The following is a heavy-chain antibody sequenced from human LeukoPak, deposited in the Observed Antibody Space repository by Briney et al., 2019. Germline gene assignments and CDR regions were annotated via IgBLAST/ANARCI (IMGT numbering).Heavy chain of an antibody. J-gene: IGHJ4*02. CDR3: ARDGSGNLDY. D-gene: IGHD4-23*01. V-gene: IGHV3-30*03. CDR2: ISYDGSNK. Sequence: SGGSLRLSCAASGFTFSSYSMNWVRQAPGKGLEWVAVISYDGSNKYYADSVEGRFTISRDNSKNTLYLQMNSLRAEDTAVYYCARDGSGNLDYWGQGTLVTVSS. CDR1: GFTFSSYS.